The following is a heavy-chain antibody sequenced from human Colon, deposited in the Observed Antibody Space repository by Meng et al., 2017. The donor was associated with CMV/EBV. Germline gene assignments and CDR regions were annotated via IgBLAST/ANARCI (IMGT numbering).Heavy chain of an antibody. CDR1: GGSVSGYY. CDR2: IYYSGST. CDR3: ARDPWGPTDY. Sequence: SETLSLTCIVSGGSVSGYYWSWIRQPPGKGLEWIGYIYYSGSTNYNPSLKSRVTISVDTSKNQFSLKLSSVTAADTAVYYCARDPWGPTDYWGQGTLVTVSS. J-gene: IGHJ4*02. D-gene: IGHD3-16*01. V-gene: IGHV4-59*02.